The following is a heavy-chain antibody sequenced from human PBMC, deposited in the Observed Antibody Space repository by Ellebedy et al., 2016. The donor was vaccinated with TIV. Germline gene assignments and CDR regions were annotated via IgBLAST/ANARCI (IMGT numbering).Heavy chain of an antibody. CDR3: ASYSSSSSYYYGMDV. Sequence: SETLSLTXAVYGGSFSGYYWSWIRQPPGKGLEWIGEINHSGSTNYNPSLKSRVTISVDTSKNQFSLKLSSVTAADTAVYYCASYSSSSSYYYGMDVWGQGTTVTVSS. CDR2: INHSGST. CDR1: GGSFSGYY. V-gene: IGHV4-34*01. J-gene: IGHJ6*02. D-gene: IGHD6-6*01.